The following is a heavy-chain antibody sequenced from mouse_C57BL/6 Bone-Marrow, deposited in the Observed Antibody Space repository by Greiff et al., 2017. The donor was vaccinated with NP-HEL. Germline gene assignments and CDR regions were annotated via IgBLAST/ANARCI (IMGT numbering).Heavy chain of an antibody. Sequence: VQLQQSGAELVRPGTSVKMSCKASGYTFTNYWIGWAKQRPGHGLEWIGDIYPGGGYTNYNEKFKGKDTLTADKSSSTAYMQFSSLTSEDSAIYYCARWGVTNAMDYWGQGTSVTVSS. CDR2: IYPGGGYT. J-gene: IGHJ4*01. V-gene: IGHV1-63*01. CDR1: GYTFTNYW. CDR3: ARWGVTNAMDY. D-gene: IGHD2-2*01.